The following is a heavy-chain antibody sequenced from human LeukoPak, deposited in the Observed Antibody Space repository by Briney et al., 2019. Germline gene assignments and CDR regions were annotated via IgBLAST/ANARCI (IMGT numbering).Heavy chain of an antibody. CDR1: GYTFTSYG. CDR2: ISAYNGNT. CDR3: AAEYSDNPLGY. V-gene: IGHV1-18*01. Sequence: ASVKVSCKSSGYTFTSYGISWVRQAPGQGLEWMGWISAYNGNTNYAQKLQGRGTMTTDTSTSTAYMELRSLRSDDTAVYYCAAEYSDNPLGYWGQGTLVTVSS. J-gene: IGHJ4*02. D-gene: IGHD5-12*01.